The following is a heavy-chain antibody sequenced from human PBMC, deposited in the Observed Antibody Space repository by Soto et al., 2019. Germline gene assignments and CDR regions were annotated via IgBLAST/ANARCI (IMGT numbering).Heavy chain of an antibody. J-gene: IGHJ4*02. CDR2: IKPGTSDI. CDR1: GYKFGSAW. V-gene: IGHV5-51*01. Sequence: GESLKISCKGVGYKFGSAWIGWVRQMPGKGLEWMGIIKPGTSDIRYSPSCRGHVTVSADEAVSTAYLQWSSLKASDTAMYYCARQLSHICDSWGQGTLVTVYS. D-gene: IGHD3-3*02. CDR3: ARQLSHICDS.